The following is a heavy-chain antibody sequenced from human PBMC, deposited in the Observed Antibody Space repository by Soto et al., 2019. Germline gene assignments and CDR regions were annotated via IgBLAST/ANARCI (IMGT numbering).Heavy chain of an antibody. CDR1: GYSFTSYW. V-gene: IGHV5-10-1*01. J-gene: IGHJ5*02. CDR3: ARPLGALGYCSSTSCSSNWFDP. D-gene: IGHD2-2*01. CDR2: IDPSDSYT. Sequence: GESLKISCKGSGYSFTSYWISWVRQMPGKGLEWMGRIDPSDSYTNYSPSFQGHVTISADKSISTAYLQWSSLKASDTAMYYCARPLGALGYCSSTSCSSNWFDPWGQGTLVTVSS.